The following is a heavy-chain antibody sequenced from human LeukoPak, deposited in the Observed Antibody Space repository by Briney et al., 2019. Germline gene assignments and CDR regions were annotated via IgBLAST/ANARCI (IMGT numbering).Heavy chain of an antibody. V-gene: IGHV4-61*08. CDR1: GVSISSGGYY. CDR2: IYYSGST. CDR3: ARADTAMVSLIWFDP. J-gene: IGHJ5*02. D-gene: IGHD5-18*01. Sequence: SETLSLTCTVSGVSISSGGYYWSWIRQHPGKGLEWIGYIYYSGSTNYNPSLKSRVTISVDTSKNQFSLKLSSVTAADTAVYYCARADTAMVSLIWFDPWGQGTLVTVSS.